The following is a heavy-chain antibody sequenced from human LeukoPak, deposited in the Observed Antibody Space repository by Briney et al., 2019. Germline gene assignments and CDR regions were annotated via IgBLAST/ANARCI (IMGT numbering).Heavy chain of an antibody. D-gene: IGHD2-2*01. V-gene: IGHV4-39*07. CDR1: GGPISSSSFY. Sequence: PSETLSLTCTLSGGPISSSSFYWGWIRQPPGKGLECIGTIYYSGITYYNSSLKSRVTISVDTSKNQFSLKLSSVTAADTAVYFCARSGPAAGRPDAFDIWGQGTMVTVSS. J-gene: IGHJ3*02. CDR3: ARSGPAAGRPDAFDI. CDR2: IYYSGIT.